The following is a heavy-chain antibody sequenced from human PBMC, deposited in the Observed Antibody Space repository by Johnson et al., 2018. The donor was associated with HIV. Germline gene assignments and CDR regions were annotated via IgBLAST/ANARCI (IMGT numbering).Heavy chain of an antibody. CDR1: GFTFSSYG. D-gene: IGHD4-17*01. CDR3: ASFTVTGAFDI. Sequence: QMQLVESGGGVVQPGRSLRLSCAASGFTFSSYGMHWVRQAPGKGLEWVAVISYDGSNKYYADSVKGRFTISRDNSKNTLYLQMNSLRAEDTAVYYCASFTVTGAFDIWGQGTMVTVSS. V-gene: IGHV3-30*03. CDR2: ISYDGSNK. J-gene: IGHJ3*02.